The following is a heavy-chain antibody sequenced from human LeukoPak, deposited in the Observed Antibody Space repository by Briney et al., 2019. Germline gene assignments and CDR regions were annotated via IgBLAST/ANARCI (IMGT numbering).Heavy chain of an antibody. D-gene: IGHD2-2*01. V-gene: IGHV3-20*04. J-gene: IGHJ3*02. Sequence: PGGSLRLSCEASGFTFSNDWMSWVRQAPGKGLEWVSGINWNGGSTGYADSVKGRFTISRDNAKNSLYLQMNSLRAEDTALYYCARDIQRPPAESDAFDIWGQGTMVTVSS. CDR2: INWNGGST. CDR1: GFTFSNDW. CDR3: ARDIQRPPAESDAFDI.